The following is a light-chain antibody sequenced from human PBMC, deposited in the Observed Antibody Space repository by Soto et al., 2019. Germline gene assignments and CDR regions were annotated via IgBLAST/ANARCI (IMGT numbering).Light chain of an antibody. Sequence: QSVLTQPASVSGSPGQSITISCTGTSSDVGAYDFVSWYQQHPDKAPKLMIYEVRNRPSGVSNRFSGSKSFNTATLTISGLQAEDEADYYCSSYTTSSTRVFGTGTKATVL. V-gene: IGLV2-14*03. CDR3: SSYTTSSTRV. CDR1: SSDVGAYDF. J-gene: IGLJ1*01. CDR2: EVR.